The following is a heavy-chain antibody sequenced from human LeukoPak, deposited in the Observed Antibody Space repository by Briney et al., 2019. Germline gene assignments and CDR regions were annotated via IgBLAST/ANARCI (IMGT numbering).Heavy chain of an antibody. Sequence: GGSLRLSCAASGFTFSSYWMSWVRQAPGKGLEWVANIKQDGSEKYYVDSVKGRFTISRDNAKNSLYLQMNSLRVEDTAVYYCAKIRLDYGHDNDFGSWGQGTLVTVSS. CDR3: AKIRLDYGHDNDFGS. J-gene: IGHJ4*02. V-gene: IGHV3-7*01. CDR1: GFTFSSYW. CDR2: IKQDGSEK. D-gene: IGHD4/OR15-4a*01.